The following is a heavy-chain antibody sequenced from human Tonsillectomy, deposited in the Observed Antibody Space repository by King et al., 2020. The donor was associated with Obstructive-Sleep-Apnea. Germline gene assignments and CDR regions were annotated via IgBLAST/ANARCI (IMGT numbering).Heavy chain of an antibody. V-gene: IGHV3-30-3*01. J-gene: IGHJ5*02. D-gene: IGHD2-2*01. CDR1: GFTFSTYA. CDR2: ISYDGSNK. CDR3: ARDGPVVVPAAMPGFNWFDP. Sequence: VQLVESGGGVVQPGRSLRLSCAASGFTFSTYAMYWVRQAPGKGLEWVAVISYDGSNKDYADPVKGRFTISRDNSKNTLYLQMNSLRAEDTAVYYCARDGPVVVPAAMPGFNWFDPWGQGTLVIVSS.